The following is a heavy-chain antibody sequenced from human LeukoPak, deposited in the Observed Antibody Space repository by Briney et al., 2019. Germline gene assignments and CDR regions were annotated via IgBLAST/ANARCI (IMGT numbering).Heavy chain of an antibody. CDR3: ARHAGLGLGSRYMDV. J-gene: IGHJ6*03. D-gene: IGHD1-1*01. CDR2: IYTSGST. Sequence: KPSETLSLTCTVSGASITSYYWNWIRQPAGKGLEWIGRIYTSGSTNYNPSLKSRVTMSVDTSKNQFSLKLSSVTTADTAMYYCARHAGLGLGSRYMDVWGKGTTVTVSS. V-gene: IGHV4-4*07. CDR1: GASITSYY.